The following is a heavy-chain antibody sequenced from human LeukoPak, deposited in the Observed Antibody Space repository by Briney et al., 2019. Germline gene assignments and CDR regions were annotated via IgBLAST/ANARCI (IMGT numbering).Heavy chain of an antibody. CDR3: SRVERYSSGRCLTYPITNTSGSVY. J-gene: IGHJ4*02. D-gene: IGHD6-19*01. V-gene: IGHV3-48*01. Sequence: QAGGSLRLSCAASGFTFSSYSMNWVRQAPGKGLEWVSYISSSSSTIYYADSVKGRFTISRNNAKNSLYLQMNSLRAEDTAVYYCSRVERYSSGRCLTYPITNTSGSVYWGQGTLVTVSS. CDR2: ISSSSSTI. CDR1: GFTFSSYS.